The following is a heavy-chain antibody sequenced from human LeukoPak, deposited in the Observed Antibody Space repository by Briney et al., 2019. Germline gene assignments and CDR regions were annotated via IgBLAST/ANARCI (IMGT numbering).Heavy chain of an antibody. CDR2: TYYRSTWLN. CDR3: ARDRLGMGY. Sequence: SQTLSLTCAISGDTVSSNTAAYNWLSLSPSRGLEWLGRTYYRSTWLNDYAPSVRGRITVSPDTSKNQFSLQLDSVTPEDTAVYYCARDRLGMGYWGQGTPVTVSS. CDR1: GDTVSSNTAA. D-gene: IGHD7-27*01. J-gene: IGHJ4*02. V-gene: IGHV6-1*01.